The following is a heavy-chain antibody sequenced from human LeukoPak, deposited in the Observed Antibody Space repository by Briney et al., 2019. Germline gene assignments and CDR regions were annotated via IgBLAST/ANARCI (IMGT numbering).Heavy chain of an antibody. Sequence: SETLSLTCAVYGGSFSGYYWSWIRQPPGKGLEWIGEINHSGSTNYNPSLKSRVTISVDTSRNQFSLKLSSVTAADTAVYYCARDLQVPLRLGYYYYMDVWGKGTTVTISS. D-gene: IGHD4-17*01. CDR1: GGSFSGYY. CDR3: ARDLQVPLRLGYYYYMDV. J-gene: IGHJ6*03. V-gene: IGHV4-34*01. CDR2: INHSGST.